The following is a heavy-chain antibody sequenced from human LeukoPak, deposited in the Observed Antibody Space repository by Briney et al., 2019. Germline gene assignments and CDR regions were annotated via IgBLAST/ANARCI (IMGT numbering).Heavy chain of an antibody. CDR2: IYHSWGI. CDR3: ARNVTAGYFDY. Sequence: PSETLSLTCAVSGYSISSDYYWGWIRQPPGKALEWIATIYHSWGIYFNPSLKSRVTISLDTSKNQLSLKLTSVTAADTAMYYCARNVTAGYFDYWGQGILVTVSS. D-gene: IGHD1-1*01. CDR1: GYSISSDYY. V-gene: IGHV4-38-2*01. J-gene: IGHJ4*02.